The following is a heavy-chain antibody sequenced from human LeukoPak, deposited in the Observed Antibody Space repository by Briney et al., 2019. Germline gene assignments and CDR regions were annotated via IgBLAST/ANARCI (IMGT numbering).Heavy chain of an antibody. D-gene: IGHD6-13*01. CDR1: GFAFSSYA. CDR2: ISSNGGST. Sequence: GSLRLSCSASGFAFSSYAMHWGRPAPGKGLGYVSAISSNGGSTYYADSVKGRFTISRDNSKNTLYLQMSSLRAEDTAVYYCLISRSWYAEGHWGQGTLVTVSS. V-gene: IGHV3-64D*06. CDR3: LISRSWYAEGH. J-gene: IGHJ4*02.